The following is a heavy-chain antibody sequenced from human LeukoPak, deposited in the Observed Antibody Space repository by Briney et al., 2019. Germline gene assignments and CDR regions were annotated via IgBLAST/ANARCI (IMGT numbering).Heavy chain of an antibody. Sequence: SETLSLTCTVSGGSISSSSYYWGWIRQPPGKGLEWIGSIYYSGSTYYNPSLKSRVTISVDTSKNQFSLKLSSVTAADTAVHYCAYPGNYYYGMDVWGQGTTVTVSS. CDR2: IYYSGST. J-gene: IGHJ6*02. CDR3: AYPGNYYYGMDV. CDR1: GGSISSSSYY. V-gene: IGHV4-39*01.